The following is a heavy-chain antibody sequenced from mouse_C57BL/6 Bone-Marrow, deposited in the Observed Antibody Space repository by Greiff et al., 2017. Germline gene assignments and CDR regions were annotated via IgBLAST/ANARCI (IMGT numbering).Heavy chain of an antibody. CDR3: ARDNGYYVFDY. D-gene: IGHD2-3*01. J-gene: IGHJ2*01. CDR2: ISDGGSYT. V-gene: IGHV5-4*01. CDR1: GFTFSSYA. Sequence: EVKLVESGGGLVKPGGSLKLSCAASGFTFSSYAMSWVRQTPEKRLGWVATISDGGSYTYYPDNVKGRFTISRDNAKNNLYLQMSHLKSEDTAMYYCARDNGYYVFDYWGQGTTLTVSS.